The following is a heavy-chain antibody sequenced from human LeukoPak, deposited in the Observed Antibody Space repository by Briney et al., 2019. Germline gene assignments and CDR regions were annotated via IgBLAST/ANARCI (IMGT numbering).Heavy chain of an antibody. Sequence: GGSLRLSCAVSGITLSNYGMTWDRQAPGKGLEWVAGISDTGGRTNYADSVKGRFTISRDNPKNTLYLQMNSLRAEDTAVYFCAKRGVVIRVILVGFHKEAYYFDSWGQGALVTVSS. J-gene: IGHJ4*02. CDR3: AKRGVVIRVILVGFHKEAYYFDS. D-gene: IGHD3-22*01. V-gene: IGHV3-23*01. CDR1: GITLSNYG. CDR2: ISDTGGRT.